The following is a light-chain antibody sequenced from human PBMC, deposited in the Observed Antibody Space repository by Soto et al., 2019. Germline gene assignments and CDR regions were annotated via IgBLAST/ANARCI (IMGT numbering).Light chain of an antibody. CDR1: QHIGSW. V-gene: IGKV1-5*03. J-gene: IGKJ4*01. Sequence: DVQMTQSPSTLSASIGDRVTITCRASQHIGSWLAWYQQKPGRAPKLLIYEASSLEGGVPSRFSGSGSGTEFTLTISGLQPDDSATYYCQQYNNYSGLTFGGGTTVEIK. CDR2: EAS. CDR3: QQYNNYSGLT.